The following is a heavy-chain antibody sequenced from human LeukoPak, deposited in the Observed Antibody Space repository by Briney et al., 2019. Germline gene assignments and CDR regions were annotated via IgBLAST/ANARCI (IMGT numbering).Heavy chain of an antibody. V-gene: IGHV1-2*02. CDR1: GYTFTGEY. CDR2: IRPNSCGT. D-gene: IGHD3-22*01. CDR3: ARDRVIVGPSYGFDI. Sequence: GSVKVSCKGSGYTFTGEYVKWVRQAPGQGSERMGWIRPNSCGTNNAQKFQGRVTMSRDTSITTAFMELSRLSPDDTAVYYCARDRVIVGPSYGFDIWGQGTMVTVSS. J-gene: IGHJ3*02.